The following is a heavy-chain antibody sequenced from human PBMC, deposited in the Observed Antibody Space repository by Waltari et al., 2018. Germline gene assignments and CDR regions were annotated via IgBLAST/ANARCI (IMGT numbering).Heavy chain of an antibody. Sequence: EVQLLESGGDLVQPGGSLRLSCAASGFTFSNNAMSWVRQAPGKGREWVSVIYSGGTTYYADSVKGRFTISRDDSKNMLYLQMNSLKDDDTAIYYCAKLFGPFDYWGQGTLVTVSS. J-gene: IGHJ4*02. CDR1: GFTFSNNA. D-gene: IGHD3-3*01. CDR3: AKLFGPFDY. V-gene: IGHV3-23*03. CDR2: IYSGGTT.